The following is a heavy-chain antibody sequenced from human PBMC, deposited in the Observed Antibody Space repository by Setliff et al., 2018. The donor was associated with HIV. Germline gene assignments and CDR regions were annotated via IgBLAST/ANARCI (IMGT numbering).Heavy chain of an antibody. CDR1: RFDFNNYW. CDR2: IDQDGSEK. Sequence: GGSLRLSCAASRFDFNNYWMCWVRQAPGKGLEWVANIDQDGSEKNYVDSVKGRFTISRDNAKNTLFLQMNSLRAEDTAVYYCARAQDNYYDSSGYSFDSWGQGSLVTVSS. J-gene: IGHJ4*02. V-gene: IGHV3-7*01. CDR3: ARAQDNYYDSSGYSFDS. D-gene: IGHD3-22*01.